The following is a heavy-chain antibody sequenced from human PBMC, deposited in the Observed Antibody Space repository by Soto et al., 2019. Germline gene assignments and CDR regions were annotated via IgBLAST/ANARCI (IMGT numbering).Heavy chain of an antibody. CDR1: GGSITNYY. V-gene: IGHV4-59*08. D-gene: IGHD3-10*01. CDR3: ARHGFGSLHGLVNV. Sequence: QVQLQESGPGLVKPSGTLSLTCTVSGGSITNYYCSWFRQPPGKGLEWIGYIQYNGYSAYNLSLKRQVTMTKDTSKTPFSLMLESVTATDTAVYYCARHGFGSLHGLVNVWGQGTTVIVSS. J-gene: IGHJ6*02. CDR2: IQYNGYS.